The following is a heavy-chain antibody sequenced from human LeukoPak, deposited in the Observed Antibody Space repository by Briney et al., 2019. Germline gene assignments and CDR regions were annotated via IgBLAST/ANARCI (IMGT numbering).Heavy chain of an antibody. CDR3: AKYGDESSGYYSD. J-gene: IGHJ4*02. V-gene: IGHV3-23*01. CDR1: GFTFSNYA. D-gene: IGHD3-22*01. CDR2: ISGSGGST. Sequence: GGSLRLSCAASGFTFSNYATSWVRQAPGKGLEWVSAISGSGGSTYYADSVKGRFTISRDNSKNTLYLQMNSLRAEDTAVYYCAKYGDESSGYYSDWGQGTLVTVSS.